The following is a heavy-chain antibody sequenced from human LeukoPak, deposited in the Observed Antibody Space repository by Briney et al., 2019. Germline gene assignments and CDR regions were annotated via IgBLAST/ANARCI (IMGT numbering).Heavy chain of an antibody. D-gene: IGHD3-22*01. Sequence: SETLSLTCTVSGGSISSYYWSWIRQPPGKGLEWIGYIYTSGSTNYNPSLKSRVTISVDTSKNQFSLKLSSVTAADTAVYYCARGHDSSGYYYPPLLDYWGRGTLVTVSS. V-gene: IGHV4-4*09. J-gene: IGHJ4*02. CDR3: ARGHDSSGYYYPPLLDY. CDR1: GGSISSYY. CDR2: IYTSGST.